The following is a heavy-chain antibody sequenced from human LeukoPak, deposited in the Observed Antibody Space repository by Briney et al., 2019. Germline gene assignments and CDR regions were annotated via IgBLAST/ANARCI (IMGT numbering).Heavy chain of an antibody. V-gene: IGHV1-18*01. J-gene: IGHJ4*02. D-gene: IGHD3-10*01. CDR1: GYTFTSYG. CDR2: ISAYNGNT. Sequence: ASVKVSCKASGYTFTSYGISWVRQAPGQGLEWMGWISAYNGNTNYAQKLQGRVTMTTDTSTSTAYMELRSLRSGDTAVYYCARDWAVTMVPFFDYWGQGTLVTVSS. CDR3: ARDWAVTMVPFFDY.